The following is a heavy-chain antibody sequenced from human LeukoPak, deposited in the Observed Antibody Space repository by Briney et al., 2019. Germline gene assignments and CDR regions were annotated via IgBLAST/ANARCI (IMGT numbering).Heavy chain of an antibody. V-gene: IGHV4-34*01. D-gene: IGHD3-3*01. CDR2: INHSGST. CDR3: ARGRRWNGMDV. Sequence: PSETLSLTCAVYGGSFSGYYWSWIRQPPGKGLEWIEEINHSGSTNYNPSLKSRVTISVDTSKNQFSLKLSSVTAADTAVYYCARGRRWNGMDVWGQGTTVTVSS. CDR1: GGSFSGYY. J-gene: IGHJ6*02.